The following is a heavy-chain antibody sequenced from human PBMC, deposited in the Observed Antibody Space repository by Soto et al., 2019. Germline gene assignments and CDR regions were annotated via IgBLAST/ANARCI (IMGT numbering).Heavy chain of an antibody. J-gene: IGHJ6*02. CDR3: ARHSEDLYYYGMDV. CDR2: IYYSGST. V-gene: IGHV4-39*01. CDR1: GGSISSSSYY. Sequence: LSLTCTVSGGSISSSSYYWGWIRQPPGKGLEWIGSIYYSGSTYYNPSLKSRVTISVDTSKNQFSLKLSSVTAADTAVYYCARHSEDLYYYGMDVWGQGTTVTVSS. D-gene: IGHD3-10*01.